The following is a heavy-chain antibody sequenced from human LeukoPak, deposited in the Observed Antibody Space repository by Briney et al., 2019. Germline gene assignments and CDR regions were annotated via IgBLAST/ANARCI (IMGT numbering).Heavy chain of an antibody. Sequence: TSETLSLTCTVSGGSVSTSDYYWGWIRQSPVKGLEWVGDVFYTGKTNYNPSLRGRATISIDTSKNQFSLKLTYVTAADSAVYYCARVFDSWGQGTLVTVSS. CDR1: GGSVSTSDYY. V-gene: IGHV4-39*07. CDR2: VFYTGKT. CDR3: ARVFDS. J-gene: IGHJ4*02.